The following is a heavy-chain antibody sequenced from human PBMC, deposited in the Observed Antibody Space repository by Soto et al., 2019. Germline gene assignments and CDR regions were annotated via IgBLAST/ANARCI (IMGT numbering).Heavy chain of an antibody. D-gene: IGHD6-19*01. J-gene: IGHJ6*03. CDR2: IYPGDSDT. Sequence: PGESLKISCKGSGYSFTSYWIGLVRQMPGKGLEWMGIIYPGDSDTRYSPSFQGQVTISADKSISTAYLQWSSLKASDTAMYYCARLDGVVAVAGPVYYYYYMDVWGKGTTVTVSS. CDR1: GYSFTSYW. V-gene: IGHV5-51*01. CDR3: ARLDGVVAVAGPVYYYYYMDV.